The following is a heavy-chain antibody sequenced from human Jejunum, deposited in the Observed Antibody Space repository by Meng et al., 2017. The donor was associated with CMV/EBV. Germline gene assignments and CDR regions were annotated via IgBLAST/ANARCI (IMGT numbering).Heavy chain of an antibody. CDR1: PGSFSTYP. D-gene: IGHD2/OR15-2a*01. Sequence: QVPLVESWADWTKPGSSVKAAVTTSPGSFSTYPFSWVRQAPGQGLEWMGGLIPVLNKAKSAPRFQDRVTFTADETTTTAYMELSSLTFEDTAVYFCARGRGNQPLFDFWGQGTLVTVSS. CDR2: LIPVLNKA. J-gene: IGHJ4*02. V-gene: IGHV1-69*10. CDR3: ARGRGNQPLFDF.